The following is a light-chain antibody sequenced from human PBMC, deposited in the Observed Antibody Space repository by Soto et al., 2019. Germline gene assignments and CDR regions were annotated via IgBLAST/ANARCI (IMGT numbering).Light chain of an antibody. Sequence: EIVMTQSPATLSVSQGARATLSCRASQSVSSNLAWYQQKPGQAPRLLIYGASTRATGIPARFSGSGSGTEFTLTISSLQSEDFAVYYCQQYNNWPRTFGQGTKVDIK. V-gene: IGKV3-15*01. CDR1: QSVSSN. J-gene: IGKJ1*01. CDR3: QQYNNWPRT. CDR2: GAS.